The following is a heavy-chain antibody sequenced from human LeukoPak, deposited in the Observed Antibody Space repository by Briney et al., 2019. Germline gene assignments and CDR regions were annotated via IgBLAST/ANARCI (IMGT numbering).Heavy chain of an antibody. CDR3: ARESDYYGSGSYYLYFQH. CDR1: GFTFSSYW. Sequence: GGSLRLSCAASGFTFSSYWMSWVRQAPGKGLEWVANIKQDGSEKYYVDSVKGRLTISRDNAKNSLYLQMNSLRAEDTAVYYCARESDYYGSGSYYLYFQHWGQGTLVTVSS. CDR2: IKQDGSEK. D-gene: IGHD3-10*01. J-gene: IGHJ1*01. V-gene: IGHV3-7*01.